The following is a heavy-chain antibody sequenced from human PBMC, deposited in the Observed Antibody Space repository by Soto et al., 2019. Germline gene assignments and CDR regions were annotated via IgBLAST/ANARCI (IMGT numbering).Heavy chain of an antibody. D-gene: IGHD3-3*01. J-gene: IGHJ6*02. V-gene: IGHV1-69*13. CDR1: GGTFSSYA. CDR2: IIPIFGTA. Sequence: SVKVSCKASGGTFSSYAISWVRQAPGQGLEWMGGIIPIFGTANYAQKFQGRVTITADESTSTAHMELSSLQSEDTAVYYCARERKFDFWRKGLDVWGQGATVTVSS. CDR3: ARERKFDFWRKGLDV.